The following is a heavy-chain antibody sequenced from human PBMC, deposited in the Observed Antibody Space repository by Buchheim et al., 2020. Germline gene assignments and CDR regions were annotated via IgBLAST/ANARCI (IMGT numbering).Heavy chain of an antibody. CDR1: GGSISSGDYY. CDR3: ARGGHDYDILTGYSSPTFDY. V-gene: IGHV4-30-4*01. D-gene: IGHD3-9*01. CDR2: IYYSGST. J-gene: IGHJ4*02. Sequence: HVQLRESGPGLVKPSQTLSLTCTVSGGSISSGDYYWSWIHQPPGKGLEWIGYIYYSGSTYYNPSLKSRVTISVDTSKNQFSLKLSSVTAADTAVYYCARGGHDYDILTGYSSPTFDYWGQGTL.